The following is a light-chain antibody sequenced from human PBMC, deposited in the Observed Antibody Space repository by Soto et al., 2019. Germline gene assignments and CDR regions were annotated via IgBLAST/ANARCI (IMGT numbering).Light chain of an antibody. J-gene: IGKJ1*01. Sequence: EIVLTQAPATLSLSPGVRGTLSCRASQSVSRYLAWYRQTPGQAPTLLIYCASSRATGIPDRFSGSGSGTDFTLTISRLEPEDFAVYYCQQYGSSPRWTFGQGTKVDIK. V-gene: IGKV3-20*01. CDR3: QQYGSSPRWT. CDR2: CAS. CDR1: QSVSRY.